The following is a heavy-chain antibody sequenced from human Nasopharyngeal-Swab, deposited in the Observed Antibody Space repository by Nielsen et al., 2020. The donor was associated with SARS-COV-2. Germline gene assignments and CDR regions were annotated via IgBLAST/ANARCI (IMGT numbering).Heavy chain of an antibody. V-gene: IGHV4-59*12. CDR2: IYYTGTT. D-gene: IGHD2-21*01. CDR3: ARDTAHIPSGFDP. J-gene: IGHJ5*02. CDR1: GGSISDYY. Sequence: SETLSLTCTVSGGSISDYYWNWIRQSPGKGLEWIGYIYYTGTTNYNPSLKSRVTMSVDTSKNQFSLKLTSVTAADTAVYYCARDTAHIPSGFDPWGQGTLVTVSS.